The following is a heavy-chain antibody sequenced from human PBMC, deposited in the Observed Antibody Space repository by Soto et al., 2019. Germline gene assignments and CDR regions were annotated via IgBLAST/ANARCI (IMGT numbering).Heavy chain of an antibody. Sequence: ASVKVSCKASGGTFSSYAISWVRQAPGQGLEWMGGIIPIFGTANYAQKFQGRVTITADESTSTAYMELSSLRSEDTAVYYCARGSYYYGSGSHNWFDPWGQGTLVTVSS. CDR1: GGTFSSYA. CDR2: IIPIFGTA. J-gene: IGHJ5*02. CDR3: ARGSYYYGSGSHNWFDP. D-gene: IGHD3-10*01. V-gene: IGHV1-69*13.